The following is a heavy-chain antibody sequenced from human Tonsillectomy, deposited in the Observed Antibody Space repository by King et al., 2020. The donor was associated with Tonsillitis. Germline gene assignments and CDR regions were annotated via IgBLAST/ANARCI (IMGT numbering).Heavy chain of an antibody. CDR2: IHPTDSDT. CDR3: ARLDRDKYDSSGYKTSYFYGMDV. D-gene: IGHD3-22*01. Sequence: GQLVQSGAEVKKPGESLKISCKGSGYSFTSYWIGWVRQLPGKGLEWMGVIHPTDSDTRYSPSFQGQVTISADKSISTAYLQWSSLKASDTAMYYCARLDRDKYDSSGYKTSYFYGMDVWGQGTTVTVSS. V-gene: IGHV5-51*01. J-gene: IGHJ6*02. CDR1: GYSFTSYW.